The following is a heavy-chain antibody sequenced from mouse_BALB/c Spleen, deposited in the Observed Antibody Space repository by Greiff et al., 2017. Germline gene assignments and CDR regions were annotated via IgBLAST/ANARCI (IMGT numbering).Heavy chain of an antibody. CDR3: ARGLPPDY. CDR2: IYPGDGDT. D-gene: IGHD3-1*01. V-gene: IGHV1-87*01. Sequence: VKLVESGAELARPGASVKLSCKASGYTFTSYWMQWVKQRPGQGLEWIGAIYPGDGDTRYTQKFKGKATLTADKSSSTAYMQLSSLASEDSAVYYCARGLPPDYWGQGTTLTVSS. CDR1: GYTFTSYW. J-gene: IGHJ2*01.